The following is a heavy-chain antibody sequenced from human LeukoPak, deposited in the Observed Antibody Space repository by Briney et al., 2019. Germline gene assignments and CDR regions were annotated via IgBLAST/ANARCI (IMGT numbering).Heavy chain of an antibody. CDR3: ARYSYYFLGFFDY. J-gene: IGHJ4*02. CDR2: IYYSGST. CDR1: GGSISSSSYY. D-gene: IGHD2/OR15-2a*01. Sequence: PSETLSLTCTVSGGSISSSSYYWGWIRQPPGKGLEWIGSIYYSGSTYYNPSLKSRVTISVDTSKNQSSLKLSSVTAADTAVYYCARYSYYFLGFFDYWGQGTLVTVSS. V-gene: IGHV4-39*01.